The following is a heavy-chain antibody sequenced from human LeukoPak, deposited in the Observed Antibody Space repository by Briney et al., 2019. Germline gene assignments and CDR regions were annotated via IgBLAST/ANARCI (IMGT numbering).Heavy chain of an antibody. CDR3: ARDRYDFWSGYLAYDAFDI. Sequence: ASVKVPCKASGYTFTSYGISWVRQAPGQGLEWMGWISAYNGNTNYAQKLQGRVTMTTDTSTSTAYMELRSLRSDDTAVYYCARDRYDFWSGYLAYDAFDIWGQGTMVTVSS. CDR1: GYTFTSYG. J-gene: IGHJ3*02. D-gene: IGHD3-3*01. V-gene: IGHV1-18*01. CDR2: ISAYNGNT.